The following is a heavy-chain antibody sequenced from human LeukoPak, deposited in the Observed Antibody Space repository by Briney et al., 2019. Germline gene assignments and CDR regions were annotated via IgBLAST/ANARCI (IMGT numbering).Heavy chain of an antibody. CDR1: GFTFSSYG. D-gene: IGHD5-12*01. V-gene: IGHV3-30*02. CDR3: AKGSGYEARYYYYYMDV. Sequence: GGSLRLSCAASGFTFSSYGMHWVRQAPGKGLEWVAFIRYDGSNKYYADSVKGRFTISRDNSKNTLYLHVNSLRPEDTAVYYCAKGSGYEARYYYYYMDVWGKGTTVTISS. CDR2: IRYDGSNK. J-gene: IGHJ6*03.